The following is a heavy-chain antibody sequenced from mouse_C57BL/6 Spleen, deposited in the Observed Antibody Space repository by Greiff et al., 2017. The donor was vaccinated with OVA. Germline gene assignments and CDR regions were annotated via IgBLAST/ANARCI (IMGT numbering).Heavy chain of an antibody. Sequence: EVKLVESGEGLVKPGGSLKLSCAASGFTFSSYAMSWVRQTPEKRLEWVAYISSGGDYIYYADTVKGRFTISRDNARNTLYLQMSSLKSEDTAMYYCTRDHYSKVYCDVWGTGTTVTVSS. CDR2: ISSGGDYI. CDR3: TRDHYSKVYCDV. J-gene: IGHJ1*03. CDR1: GFTFSSYA. D-gene: IGHD2-5*01. V-gene: IGHV5-9-1*02.